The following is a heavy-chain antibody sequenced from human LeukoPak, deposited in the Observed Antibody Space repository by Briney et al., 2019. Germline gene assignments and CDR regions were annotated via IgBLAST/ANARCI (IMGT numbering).Heavy chain of an antibody. CDR2: IYNSGST. J-gene: IGHJ4*02. CDR1: SGSLSSTIYY. Sequence: SETLSLTCTVSSGSLSSTIYYWGWLRHPPGKGLEWLGSIYNSGSTYYTPDLKSRVTMSVDTSKTKFSLKLTSVTAADTAVYYCAMGGNYGIDYWGQGTLITVSS. CDR3: AMGGNYGIDY. D-gene: IGHD1-26*01. V-gene: IGHV4-39*01.